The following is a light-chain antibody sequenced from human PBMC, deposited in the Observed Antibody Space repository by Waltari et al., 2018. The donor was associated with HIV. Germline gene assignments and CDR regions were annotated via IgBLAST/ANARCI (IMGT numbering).Light chain of an antibody. Sequence: QSMLTQPPSVSAAPGQKVTISCSGSRSNIGNNYVSWYQHLPGTAPKLLIYDNNKRPSGIPDRFSGDKSGTSATLGITGLQTGDEADYYCGTWDSSLSPLWVFGGGTKLTVL. CDR1: RSNIGNNY. CDR2: DNN. V-gene: IGLV1-51*01. CDR3: GTWDSSLSPLWV. J-gene: IGLJ3*02.